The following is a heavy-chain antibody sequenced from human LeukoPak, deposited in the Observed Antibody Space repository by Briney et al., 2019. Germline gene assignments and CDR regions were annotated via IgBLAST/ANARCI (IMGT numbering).Heavy chain of an antibody. V-gene: IGHV4-59*12. CDR2: IYYSGST. CDR1: GGSISSYY. CDR3: ARAGYSYYFDY. J-gene: IGHJ4*02. Sequence: SETLSLTCTVSGGSISSYYWSWIRQPPGKGLEWIGYIYYSGSTNYNPSLKSRVTISVDTSKNQFSLKLTSVTAADTAVYYCARAGYSYYFDYWGQGTLVTVSS. D-gene: IGHD2-15*01.